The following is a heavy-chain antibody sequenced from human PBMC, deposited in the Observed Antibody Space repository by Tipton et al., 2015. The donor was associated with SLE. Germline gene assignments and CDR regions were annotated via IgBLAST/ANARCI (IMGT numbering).Heavy chain of an antibody. D-gene: IGHD3-9*01. CDR3: ARGYFEGMDV. V-gene: IGHV3-21*05. CDR2: ISSSSSYT. Sequence: SLRLSCAASGFTFSSYSMNWVRQAPGKGLEWVSYISSSSSYTNYADSVKGRFTISRDNAKNSLYLQMNSLRAEDTAVYYCARGYFEGMDVWGQGTTVTVSS. CDR1: GFTFSSYS. J-gene: IGHJ6*02.